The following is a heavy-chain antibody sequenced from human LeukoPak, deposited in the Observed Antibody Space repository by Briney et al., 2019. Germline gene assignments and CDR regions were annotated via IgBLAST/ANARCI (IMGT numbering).Heavy chain of an antibody. CDR3: ARDWHSPNGAPPPLQY. J-gene: IGHJ4*02. V-gene: IGHV1-18*01. CDR1: GYTFTFYG. CDR2: ISGYKGHT. Sequence: ASVKVSCKTSGYTFTFYGISWVRQAPGQGLEWMGWISGYKGHTIYTQKLQGRVTMTTDTSANTAYMELRSLRSDDTAVYYCARDWHSPNGAPPPLQYWGQGTLVTVSS. D-gene: IGHD5-24*01.